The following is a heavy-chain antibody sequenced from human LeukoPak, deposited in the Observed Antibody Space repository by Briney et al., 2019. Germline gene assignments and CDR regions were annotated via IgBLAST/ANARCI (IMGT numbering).Heavy chain of an antibody. D-gene: IGHD3-10*01. CDR1: GDSISSSNCY. V-gene: IGHV4-39*01. CDR2: IYFSGGT. J-gene: IGHJ4*02. CDR3: ARQTGSGLFSLP. Sequence: PSETLSLTCTVSGDSISSSNCYWGRLRQPPGKGLEWIGSIYFSGGTYYNASLKSRVTISVDTSKNQFSLKLSSVTAADTAVYCCARQTGSGLFSLPGGQGTLVTVSS.